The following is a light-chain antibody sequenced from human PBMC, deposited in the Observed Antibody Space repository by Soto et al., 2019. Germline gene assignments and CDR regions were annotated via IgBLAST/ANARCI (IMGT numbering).Light chain of an antibody. Sequence: DIHMTQSPSTLSASVGHIFTITCRASQSISTWLAWYQQKPAKAPKLLVYKATNLQSGVPSSFRGSGSGTDFTLPISSLQTPDFANYYCQQLNSYHTWTFGHGTKVDIK. CDR2: KAT. CDR1: QSISTW. CDR3: QQLNSYHTWT. J-gene: IGKJ1*01. V-gene: IGKV1-5*03.